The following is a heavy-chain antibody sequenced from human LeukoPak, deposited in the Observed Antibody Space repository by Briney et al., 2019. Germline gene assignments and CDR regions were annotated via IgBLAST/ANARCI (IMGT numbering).Heavy chain of an antibody. CDR2: INPSGGST. J-gene: IGHJ6*02. CDR3: ARDLVTTPIWNYYGMDV. Sequence: ASVKVSCKASGYTFTSYYMHWVRQAPGQGLEGMGRINPSGGSTSYAQKFQGRVTMTRDTSTSTVYMELSSLRSEDTAVYYCARDLVTTPIWNYYGMDVWGQGTTVTVSS. V-gene: IGHV1-46*01. D-gene: IGHD4-11*01. CDR1: GYTFTSYY.